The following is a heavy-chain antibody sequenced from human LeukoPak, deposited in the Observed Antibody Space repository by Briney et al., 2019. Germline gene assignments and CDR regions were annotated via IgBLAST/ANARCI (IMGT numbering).Heavy chain of an antibody. CDR1: GYTFTSYY. V-gene: IGHV1-46*01. J-gene: IGHJ4*02. D-gene: IGHD6-19*01. CDR3: ARDSSGSETNPRHYFDY. Sequence: ASVKVSCKASGYTFTSYYMHWVRQAPGQGLEWTGIINPSGGSTSYAQKFQGRVTMTRDTSTSTVYMELSSLRSEDTAVYYCARDSSGSETNPRHYFDYWGQGTLVTVSS. CDR2: INPSGGST.